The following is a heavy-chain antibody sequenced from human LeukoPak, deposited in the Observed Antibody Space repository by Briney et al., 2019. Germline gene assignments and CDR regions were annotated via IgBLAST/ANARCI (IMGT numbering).Heavy chain of an antibody. CDR1: GFTFSSYW. D-gene: IGHD4-17*01. V-gene: IGHV3-7*03. J-gene: IGHJ4*02. CDR3: AKDHTTVTTVWNY. CDR2: IKQDGSEK. Sequence: QPGGSLRLSCAASGFTFSSYWMSWVRQAPGKGLEWVANIKQDGSEKYYVDSVKGRFTISRDNSKNTLYLQMNSLRAEDTAVYYCAKDHTTVTTVWNYWGQGTLVTVSS.